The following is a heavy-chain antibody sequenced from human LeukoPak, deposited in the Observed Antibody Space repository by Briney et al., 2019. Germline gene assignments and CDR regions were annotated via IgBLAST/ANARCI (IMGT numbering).Heavy chain of an antibody. CDR3: ASGSYYFDY. V-gene: IGHV4-59*01. D-gene: IGHD1-26*01. Sequence: SETLSLTCTVSGASMSSYYWSWVRQPPGKGLEWIGYIHYSGSTNINPSLKTRGTISVETSKNQFSLKVTAVTAADTAVYYCASGSYYFDYWGQGTLVTVSS. J-gene: IGHJ4*02. CDR2: IHYSGST. CDR1: GASMSSYY.